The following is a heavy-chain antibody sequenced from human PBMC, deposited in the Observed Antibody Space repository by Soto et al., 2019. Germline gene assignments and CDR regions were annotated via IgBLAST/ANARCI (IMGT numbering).Heavy chain of an antibody. CDR1: GGTFSSYT. J-gene: IGHJ4*02. V-gene: IGHV1-69*02. CDR2: IIPILGIA. D-gene: IGHD6-13*01. CDR3: ASSPSQAAAYFDY. Sequence: QVQLVQSGAEVKKPGSSVKVSCKASGGTFSSYTISWVRQAPGQGLEWMGRIIPILGIANYAQKFQGRVTITADKSTSTAYMELSSLRSEDTAVYYCASSPSQAAAYFDYWGQGTLVTVSS.